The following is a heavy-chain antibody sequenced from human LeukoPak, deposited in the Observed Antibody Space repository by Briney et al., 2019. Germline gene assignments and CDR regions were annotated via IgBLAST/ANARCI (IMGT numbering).Heavy chain of an antibody. V-gene: IGHV3-21*01. CDR2: ISSSSSYI. CDR3: ARDYSSGWYTDY. CDR1: GFTFSSYS. D-gene: IGHD6-19*01. Sequence: GGSLRLSCAASGFTFSSYSMNWVRQAPGKGLEWVSSISSSSSYIHYADSVKGRFTSSRDNAKNSLYLQMNSLRAEDTAVYYCARDYSSGWYTDYWGQGTLVTVSS. J-gene: IGHJ4*02.